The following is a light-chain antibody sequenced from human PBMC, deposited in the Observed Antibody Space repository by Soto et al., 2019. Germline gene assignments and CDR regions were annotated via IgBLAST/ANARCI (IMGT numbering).Light chain of an antibody. CDR1: QSLVHNDGNTY. V-gene: IGKV2-24*01. Sequence: DIVMTQTPLSSPVTLGQAASISCRSSQSLVHNDGNTYLSWFQQRPGQPPRLLIYKVSDRFSGVPDSFSGGGAGTVFTLKNSRVEAEEGGFYYCIQPTQPPWTFAQGTKGKIK. J-gene: IGKJ1*01. CDR2: KVS. CDR3: IQPTQPPWT.